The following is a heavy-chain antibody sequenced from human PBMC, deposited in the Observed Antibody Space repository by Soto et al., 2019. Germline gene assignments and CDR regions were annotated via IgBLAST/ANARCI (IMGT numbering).Heavy chain of an antibody. CDR2: ISWNSGSI. Sequence: GGSLRLSCAASGFTFDDYAMHWVRQAPGKGLEWVSGISWNSGSIGYADSVKGRFTISRDNAKNSLYLQMNSLRAEDTALYYCAKDMGAVTTDYYYYMDVWGKGTTVTVSS. CDR1: GFTFDDYA. D-gene: IGHD4-17*01. CDR3: AKDMGAVTTDYYYYMDV. J-gene: IGHJ6*03. V-gene: IGHV3-9*01.